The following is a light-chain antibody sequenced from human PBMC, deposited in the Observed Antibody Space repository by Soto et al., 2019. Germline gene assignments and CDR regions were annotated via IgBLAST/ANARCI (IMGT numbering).Light chain of an antibody. CDR3: QQYGTSPRT. CDR1: QSVSSSY. Sequence: EIVLTQSPGTLSLSPGERATLSCTASQSVSSSYLAWYQQKPGRAPRLLIYGSSSRATGIPDRFTGSGSGTDFTLTISRLEPEDFAVYYCQQYGTSPRTFGGGTKVEIK. CDR2: GSS. J-gene: IGKJ4*01. V-gene: IGKV3-20*01.